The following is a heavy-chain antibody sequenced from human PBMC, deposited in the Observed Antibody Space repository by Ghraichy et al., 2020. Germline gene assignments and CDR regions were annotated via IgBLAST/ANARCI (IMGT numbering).Heavy chain of an antibody. CDR1: GGSISSGSYY. D-gene: IGHD6-13*01. CDR2: IYTSGST. CDR3: ARDRGAYSGSWSQGINWFDP. J-gene: IGHJ5*02. Sequence: SDTLSLTCTVSGGSISSGSYYWSWIRQPAGKGLEWIGRIYTSGSTNYNPSLKSRVTISVDTSKNQFSLKLSSVTAADTAVYYCARDRGAYSGSWSQGINWFDPWGQGTLVTVSS. V-gene: IGHV4-61*02.